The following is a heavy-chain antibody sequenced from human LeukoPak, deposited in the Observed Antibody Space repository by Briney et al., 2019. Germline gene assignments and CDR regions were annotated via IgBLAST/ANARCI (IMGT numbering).Heavy chain of an antibody. CDR3: ARGRSLGALQWLVTEYFQH. Sequence: SVKVSCKASGGTFSSYAMSWVRQAPGQGLEWMGRIIPIFGTANYAQKFQGRVTITTDESTSTAYMELSSLRSEDTAVYYCARGRSLGALQWLVTEYFQHWGQGTLVTVSS. CDR2: IIPIFGTA. V-gene: IGHV1-69*05. CDR1: GGTFSSYA. D-gene: IGHD6-19*01. J-gene: IGHJ1*01.